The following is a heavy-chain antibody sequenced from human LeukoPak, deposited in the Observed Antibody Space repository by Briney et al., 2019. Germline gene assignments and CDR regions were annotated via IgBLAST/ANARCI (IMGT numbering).Heavy chain of an antibody. J-gene: IGHJ6*03. CDR1: GFSVSSNF. V-gene: IGHV3-66*01. D-gene: IGHD3-10*01. Sequence: GGSLRLSCAASGFSVSSNFMSWVRQAPGKGLEWVSVIYSDGRTYYADSVKGRFTISRDNAKNSLYLQMNSLRAEDTAVYYCARTRGGYRYYYYYMDVWGKGTTVTVSS. CDR2: IYSDGRT. CDR3: ARTRGGYRYYYYYMDV.